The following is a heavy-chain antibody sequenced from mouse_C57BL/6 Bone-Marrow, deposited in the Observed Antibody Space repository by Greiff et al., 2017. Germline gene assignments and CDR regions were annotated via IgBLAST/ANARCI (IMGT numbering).Heavy chain of an antibody. J-gene: IGHJ1*03. CDR3: SRPVTTVLATKYFDV. CDR1: GFTFSSYT. D-gene: IGHD1-1*01. CDR2: ISGGGGNT. V-gene: IGHV5-9*01. Sequence: EVQGVESGGGLVKPGGSLKLSCAASGFTFSSYTMSWVRQTPEKRLQWVAAISGGGGNTYYPDSVKGRFTISRDNDKNILYLQMSSLRSEDTALYYCSRPVTTVLATKYFDVWGTGTTVTVSS.